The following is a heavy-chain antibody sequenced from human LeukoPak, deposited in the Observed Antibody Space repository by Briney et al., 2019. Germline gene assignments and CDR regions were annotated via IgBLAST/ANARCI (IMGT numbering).Heavy chain of an antibody. D-gene: IGHD2-2*01. CDR1: GYTFTSYD. J-gene: IGHJ5*02. V-gene: IGHV1-8*01. Sequence: GASVRVSCMACGYTFTSYDINWARQAPGQGLERRGWMNPNRGNTVYAQKFQGRDTMTRNTFISTVYMEISRMTSEDTAVYYCARGKAHCSSTSCYGGWFDPWGQGPLVPVSS. CDR2: MNPNRGNT. CDR3: ARGKAHCSSTSCYGGWFDP.